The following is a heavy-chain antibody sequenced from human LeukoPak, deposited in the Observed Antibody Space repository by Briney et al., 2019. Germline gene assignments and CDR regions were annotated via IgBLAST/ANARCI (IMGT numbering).Heavy chain of an antibody. CDR2: ISSSGSTI. J-gene: IGHJ3*02. Sequence: GGSLRLSCAASGFIFSSYEMNWVRQAPGKGLEWVSYISSSGSTIYYADSVKGRFTISRHNAKNSLYLQMNSLRAEDTAVYYCARGGGLEYQLLEDAFDIWGQGTKVTVSS. CDR1: GFIFSSYE. CDR3: ARGGGLEYQLLEDAFDI. V-gene: IGHV3-48*03. D-gene: IGHD2-2*01.